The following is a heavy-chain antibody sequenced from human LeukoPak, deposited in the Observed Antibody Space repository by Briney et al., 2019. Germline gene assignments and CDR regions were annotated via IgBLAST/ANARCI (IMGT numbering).Heavy chain of an antibody. CDR1: GFTFSIYW. CDR3: AREGYSGSWGDNWFDP. D-gene: IGHD1-26*01. V-gene: IGHV3-7*01. J-gene: IGHJ5*02. CDR2: IKQDGSEK. Sequence: SGGSLRLSCAASGFTFSIYWMSWVRQAPGKGLEWVANIKQDGSEKYYVDSVKGRFTISRDNAKNSLYLQMNSLRAEDTAVYYCAREGYSGSWGDNWFDPWGQGTLVTVSS.